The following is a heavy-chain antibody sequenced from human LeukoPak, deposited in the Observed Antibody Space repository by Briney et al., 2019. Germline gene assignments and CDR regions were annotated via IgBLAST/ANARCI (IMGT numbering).Heavy chain of an antibody. CDR2: IYYSGST. D-gene: IGHD6-19*01. Sequence: PSETLSLTCTVSGGSISSSRYYWGWIRQPPGKGLEWIGSIYYSGSTYYNPSLKSRVTISVDTSKNQFSLKLSSVTAADTAVYYCARDPSPGSYRGGWYLSPFFDYWGQGTLVTVSS. J-gene: IGHJ4*02. CDR3: ARDPSPGSYRGGWYLSPFFDY. CDR1: GGSISSSRYY. V-gene: IGHV4-39*07.